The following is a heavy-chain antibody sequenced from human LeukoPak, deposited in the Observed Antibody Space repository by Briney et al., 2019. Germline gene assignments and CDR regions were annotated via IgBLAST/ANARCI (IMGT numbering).Heavy chain of an antibody. CDR1: GYTFTSYY. CDR3: ATDLAMVRGVIGGDY. D-gene: IGHD3-10*01. J-gene: IGHJ4*02. V-gene: IGHV1-46*01. Sequence: GASVKVSCKASGYTFTSYYMHWVRQAPGQGLEWMGIINPSGGRTTYAQKFQGRVTMTEDTSTDTAYMELSSLTSDDTAVYYCATDLAMVRGVIGGDYWGQGTLVTVSS. CDR2: INPSGGRT.